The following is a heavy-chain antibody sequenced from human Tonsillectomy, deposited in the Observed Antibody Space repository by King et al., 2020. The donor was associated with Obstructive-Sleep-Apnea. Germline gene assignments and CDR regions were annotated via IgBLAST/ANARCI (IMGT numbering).Heavy chain of an antibody. CDR3: ARGVQDTSDYFDF. CDR1: GFNFRNHW. J-gene: IGHJ4*02. CDR2: VNVDGGTA. D-gene: IGHD6-19*01. Sequence: VQLVESGGGLVRPGESLRLSCVVSGFNFRNHWMHWVRQAPGKGLVWVSRVNVDGGTATYADAVRGRFTISRDNAKNTFYLQLDSLGAEDTAVYYCARGVQDTSDYFDFWGRGALVTVSP. V-gene: IGHV3-74*01.